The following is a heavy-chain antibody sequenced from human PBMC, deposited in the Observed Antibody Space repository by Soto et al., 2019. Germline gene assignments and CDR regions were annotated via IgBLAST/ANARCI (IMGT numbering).Heavy chain of an antibody. D-gene: IGHD1-1*01. CDR3: VRGDNWNDEASDY. CDR1: GFMFSNHF. Sequence: GGSLRLSCAASGFMFSNHFTHWVRQAPGKGLEWVAVIWSDGNNRYYADSVKGRFTISRDNSKDTVYLQMNSLRAEDTAVYYCVRGDNWNDEASDYWGQGTLVTVSS. CDR2: IWSDGNNR. V-gene: IGHV3-33*01. J-gene: IGHJ4*02.